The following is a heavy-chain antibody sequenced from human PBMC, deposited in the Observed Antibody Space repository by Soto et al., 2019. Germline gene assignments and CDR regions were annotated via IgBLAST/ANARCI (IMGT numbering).Heavy chain of an antibody. CDR3: ASSPNDFWSGYYTGFFDY. Sequence: GASVKVSCKASGYTFSSCGISWVRPAPGQGLEWMGWISAYNGNTNYAQKLQGRVTMTTDTSTSTAYMELRSLRSDDTAVYYCASSPNDFWSGYYTGFFDYWGQGTLVTVSS. CDR2: ISAYNGNT. D-gene: IGHD3-3*01. CDR1: GYTFSSCG. V-gene: IGHV1-18*01. J-gene: IGHJ4*02.